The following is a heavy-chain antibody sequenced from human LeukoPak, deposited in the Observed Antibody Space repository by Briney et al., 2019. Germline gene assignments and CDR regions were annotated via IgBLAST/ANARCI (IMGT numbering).Heavy chain of an antibody. CDR3: AKQGRDRLRDYYYYMDV. D-gene: IGHD3-9*01. J-gene: IGHJ6*03. CDR1: GGSISSSSYY. Sequence: ETLSLTCTVSGGSISSSSYYWGWIRQPPGKGLEWVSSIGGRGGSTYYADSVKGRFTISRDNSKNTLYLQMNSLRAEDTAVYYCAKQGRDRLRDYYYYMDVWGKGTTVTISS. CDR2: IGGRGGST. V-gene: IGHV3-23*01.